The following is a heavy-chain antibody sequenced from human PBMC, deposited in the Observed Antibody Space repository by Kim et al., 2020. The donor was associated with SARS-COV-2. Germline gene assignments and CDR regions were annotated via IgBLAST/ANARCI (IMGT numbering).Heavy chain of an antibody. CDR3: ARMVRGVHTDYYYGMDV. D-gene: IGHD3-10*01. Sequence: KSRVTISVDTSKNQCSLKLSSVTAADTAVYYCARMVRGVHTDYYYGMDVWGQGTTVTVSS. J-gene: IGHJ6*02. V-gene: IGHV4-59*01.